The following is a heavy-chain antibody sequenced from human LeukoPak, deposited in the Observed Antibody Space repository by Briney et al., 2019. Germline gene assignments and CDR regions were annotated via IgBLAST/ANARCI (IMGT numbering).Heavy chain of an antibody. V-gene: IGHV1-69*04. CDR1: GGTFSSYA. D-gene: IGHD5-12*01. J-gene: IGHJ6*02. CDR3: ARLVRGYSGYDLTYYYYGMDV. Sequence: SVKVSCTASGGTFSSYAISWVRQAPGQGLEWMGKIIPIPGIANYAQKFQGRVTITADKSTSTAYMELSSLRSEDTAVYYCARLVRGYSGYDLTYYYYGMDVWGQGTTVTVSS. CDR2: IIPIPGIA.